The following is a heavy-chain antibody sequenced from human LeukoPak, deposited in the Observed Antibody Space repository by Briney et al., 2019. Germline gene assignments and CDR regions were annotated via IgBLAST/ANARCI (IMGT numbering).Heavy chain of an antibody. Sequence: GGSLRLSCVASGFTFSSYWMHWVRQDPRKGLVWVSRINGDGRNINYADSVRGRFTISRDNAKNTLYLQMNSLRVDDTAVYYCARPLRSQNEEYWGRGTLVIVSS. J-gene: IGHJ4*02. CDR3: ARPLRSQNEEY. CDR2: INGDGRNI. V-gene: IGHV3-74*01. CDR1: GFTFSSYW. D-gene: IGHD4-17*01.